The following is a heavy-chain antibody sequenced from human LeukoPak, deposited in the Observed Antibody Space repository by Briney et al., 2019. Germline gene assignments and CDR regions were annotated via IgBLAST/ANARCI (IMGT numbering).Heavy chain of an antibody. CDR1: GNYW. Sequence: PGGSLRLSCAASGNYWMHWVRQAPGKGLVWVSHINGDGSWTTYADSVKGRFTISKDNAQNTVYLQMNNLRAEDTAVYYCVSFYETYWGRGTMVIVSS. CDR2: INGDGSWT. CDR3: VSFYETY. J-gene: IGHJ4*02. D-gene: IGHD2-2*01. V-gene: IGHV3-74*01.